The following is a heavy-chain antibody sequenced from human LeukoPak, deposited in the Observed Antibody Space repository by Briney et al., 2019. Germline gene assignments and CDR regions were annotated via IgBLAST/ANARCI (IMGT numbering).Heavy chain of an antibody. CDR1: SGSISTSNYY. D-gene: IGHD5-18*01. J-gene: IGHJ6*03. CDR3: ARTTEGGYTYGYFYYYYMDV. Sequence: SETLSLTCTVSSGSISTSNYYWGWVRQPPGKALEWIGNIFYSGSTYYSPSLKSRVTISVDTSKNQFSLKLSSVTAADTAVYYCARTTEGGYTYGYFYYYYMDVWGKGTTVTISS. CDR2: IFYSGST. V-gene: IGHV4-39*07.